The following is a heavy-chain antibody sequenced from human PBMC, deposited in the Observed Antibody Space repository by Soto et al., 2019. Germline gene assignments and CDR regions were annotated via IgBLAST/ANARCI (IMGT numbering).Heavy chain of an antibody. CDR1: GGTLSDHG. CDR2: TIPVFNTA. CDR3: ARGVYGWGNYYAGPSAFDI. D-gene: IGHD3-10*01. V-gene: IGHV1-69*06. J-gene: IGHJ3*02. Sequence: QVQLEQSGAEVKKPGSSVKVSCKASGGTLSDHGVAWLRQAPGQGLEWMGGTIPVFNTAKYAQKFQGGVTVTADKLPDIGYMELSSLRSEDWAFYFCARGVYGWGNYYAGPSAFDIWGEGTMVIVSS.